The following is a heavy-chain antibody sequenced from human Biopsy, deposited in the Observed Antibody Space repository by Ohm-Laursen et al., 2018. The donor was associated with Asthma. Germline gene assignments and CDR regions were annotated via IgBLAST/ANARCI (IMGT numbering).Heavy chain of an antibody. CDR2: ILFDGRKI. CDR1: GFNFHNYG. CDR3: AKDRVAGRSYYFDY. Sequence: SLRLSCTATGFNFHNYGMNWVRRAPGKGLEWVAQILFDGRKINYPDSVKGRFTISRDNSKSMVYLQMNSLRPEDTAVYYCAKDRVAGRSYYFDYWGQGSLVSVSS. J-gene: IGHJ4*02. D-gene: IGHD6-13*01. V-gene: IGHV3-30*18.